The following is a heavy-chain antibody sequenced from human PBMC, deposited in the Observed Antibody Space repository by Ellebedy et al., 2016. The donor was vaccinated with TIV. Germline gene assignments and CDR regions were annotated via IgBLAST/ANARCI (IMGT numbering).Heavy chain of an antibody. D-gene: IGHD4-17*01. V-gene: IGHV4-34*01. Sequence: SQTLSLTCVVSGASITSGGYYWSWIRQPPGKGLEWIGEINHSGSTNYNPSLKSRVTISVDTPKNQFSLKLRSVTAADTAVYYCARAPYGAYRYFDLWGRGTLVTVSS. CDR3: ARAPYGAYRYFDL. CDR2: INHSGST. CDR1: GASITSGGYY. J-gene: IGHJ2*01.